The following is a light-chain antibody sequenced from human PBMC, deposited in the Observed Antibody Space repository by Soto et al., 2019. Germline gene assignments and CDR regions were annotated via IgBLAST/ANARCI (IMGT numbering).Light chain of an antibody. J-gene: IGLJ1*01. Sequence: QSVLTQPRSVSGSPGQSVTFSCTGTSSGVGGYDYVSWYQQHPGKAPQLMIYDVSERPSGVPDRFSGSKSGNTASLTISGLQAEDEDDYYCCSYAGSYTYVFGTGTEVTV. CDR1: SSGVGGYDY. CDR3: CSYAGSYTYV. V-gene: IGLV2-11*01. CDR2: DVS.